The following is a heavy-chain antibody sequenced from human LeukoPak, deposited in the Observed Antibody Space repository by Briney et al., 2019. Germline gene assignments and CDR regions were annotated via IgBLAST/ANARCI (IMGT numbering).Heavy chain of an antibody. Sequence: GGSLRLSCAASGFTFSSYSMNWVRQAPGKGLEWVSSISSSSSYIYYADSVKGRFTISRDNAKNSLYLQMNSLRAEDTAVYYCARVTYYDSSGLGFDYWGQGTLVTVSS. J-gene: IGHJ4*02. V-gene: IGHV3-21*01. CDR3: ARVTYYDSSGLGFDY. CDR1: GFTFSSYS. D-gene: IGHD3-22*01. CDR2: ISSSSSYI.